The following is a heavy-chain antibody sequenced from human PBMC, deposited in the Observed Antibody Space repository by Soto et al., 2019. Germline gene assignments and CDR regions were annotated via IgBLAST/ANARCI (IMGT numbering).Heavy chain of an antibody. CDR3: ASERYYDSSGYYADY. D-gene: IGHD3-22*01. J-gene: IGHJ4*02. Sequence: SETLSLTCAVSGGSISSGGYSWNWIRQPPGKGLEWIGYIYYSGSTYYNPSLKSRVTISVDTSKNQFSLKLSSVTAADTAVYYCASERYYDSSGYYADYWGQGTLVTVSS. V-gene: IGHV4-30-2*05. CDR2: IYYSGST. CDR1: GGSISSGGYS.